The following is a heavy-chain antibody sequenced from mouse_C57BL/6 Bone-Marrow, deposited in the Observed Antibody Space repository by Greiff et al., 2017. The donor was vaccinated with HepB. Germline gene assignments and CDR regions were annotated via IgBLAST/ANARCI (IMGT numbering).Heavy chain of an antibody. V-gene: IGHV10-1*01. Sequence: EVKVVESGGGLVQPKGSLKLSCAASGFSFNTYAMNWVRQAPGKGLEWVARIRSKSNNYATYYADSVKDRFTISRDDSESMLYLQMNNLKTEDTAMYYCVSPYDYDAYAMDYWGQGTSVTVSS. CDR2: IRSKSNNYAT. CDR1: GFSFNTYA. CDR3: VSPYDYDAYAMDY. D-gene: IGHD2-4*01. J-gene: IGHJ4*01.